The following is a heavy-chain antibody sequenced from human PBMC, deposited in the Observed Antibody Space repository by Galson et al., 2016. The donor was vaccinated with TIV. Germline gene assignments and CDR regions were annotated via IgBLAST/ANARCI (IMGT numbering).Heavy chain of an antibody. V-gene: IGHV1-46*01. CDR1: GYIFTTYY. CDR3: SSEKYNCFGF. J-gene: IGHJ4*02. D-gene: IGHD2-21*01. Sequence: SVKVSCKASGYIFTTYYIHWVRQAPGQGLEWMGMLNPSVVTTSYAQKFQDRVTMSMDTYTSTFYMALSSLTSEDTAIYYCSSEKYNCFGFWGQGTLVTVSS. CDR2: LNPSVVTT.